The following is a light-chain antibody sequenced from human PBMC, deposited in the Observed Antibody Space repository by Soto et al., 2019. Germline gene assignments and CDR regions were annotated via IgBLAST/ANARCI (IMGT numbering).Light chain of an antibody. CDR3: CSYAGSSTLV. CDR1: SSDVGSYNL. CDR2: EGS. Sequence: QSALTQPASVSGSPGQSITISCTGTSSDVGSYNLVSWYQQHPGKAPKLMIYEGSKRPSGISNRISGSKSGNTASLTISGLQAEDAGDYYCCSYAGSSTLVFGGGTKLTVL. J-gene: IGLJ2*01. V-gene: IGLV2-23*01.